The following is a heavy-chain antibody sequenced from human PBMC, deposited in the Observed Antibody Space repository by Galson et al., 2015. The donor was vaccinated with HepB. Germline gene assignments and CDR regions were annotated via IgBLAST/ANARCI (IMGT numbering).Heavy chain of an antibody. J-gene: IGHJ4*02. D-gene: IGHD4-23*01. CDR1: GFTFDHYA. CDR3: AKDMGGGNSALDY. Sequence: SLRLSCAASGFTFDHYAMHWVRQGPGKGLEWVSGISWNRGNIGYADSVKGRFTISRDSAKKSLYLQMNSLRAEDTALYYCAKDMGGGNSALDYWGQGTLVTVSS. V-gene: IGHV3-9*01. CDR2: ISWNRGNI.